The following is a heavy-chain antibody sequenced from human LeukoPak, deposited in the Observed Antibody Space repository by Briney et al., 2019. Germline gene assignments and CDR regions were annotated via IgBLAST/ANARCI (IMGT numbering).Heavy chain of an antibody. J-gene: IGHJ3*02. Sequence: GGSLRLSRAASGFTFSSCGMHWVRQAPGKGLEWLAVISYDGSNKYYADSVKGRFTISRDNSKNTLFLEMNSLRAEDTAVYYCAKALTSGWYLDAFNIWGQGTMVTVSS. CDR2: ISYDGSNK. CDR3: AKALTSGWYLDAFNI. V-gene: IGHV3-30*18. CDR1: GFTFSSCG. D-gene: IGHD6-19*01.